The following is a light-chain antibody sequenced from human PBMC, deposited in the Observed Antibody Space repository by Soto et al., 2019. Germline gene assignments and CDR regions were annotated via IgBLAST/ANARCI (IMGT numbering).Light chain of an antibody. Sequence: QSALTQPASVSGSPGQSITISCTGTSSDVGNNNFVSWYQQYPGKAPRLMIYEVTNRPSGVSNRFSGSKSGNTASLTISGLQAEDEADYYCSSYTTSHVVFGGGTKLTVL. J-gene: IGLJ2*01. CDR2: EVT. CDR3: SSYTTSHVV. V-gene: IGLV2-14*01. CDR1: SSDVGNNNF.